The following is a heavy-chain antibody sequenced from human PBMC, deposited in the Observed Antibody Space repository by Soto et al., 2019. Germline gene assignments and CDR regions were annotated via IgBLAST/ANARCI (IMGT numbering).Heavy chain of an antibody. CDR2: IICSGGST. J-gene: IGHJ6*02. CDR1: GFTFSSYA. CDR3: AKEILRHIVVVTADHYYGMDV. V-gene: IGHV3-23*01. D-gene: IGHD2-21*02. Sequence: GGSLRLSCAASGFTFSSYAMSWVRQAPGRGLEWVSAIICSGGSTYYADSVKGRFTISRDNSKNTLYLQMNSLRAEDTAVYYCAKEILRHIVVVTADHYYGMDVWGQGTTVTVSS.